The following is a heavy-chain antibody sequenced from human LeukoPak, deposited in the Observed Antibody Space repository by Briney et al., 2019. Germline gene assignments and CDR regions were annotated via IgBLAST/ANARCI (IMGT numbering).Heavy chain of an antibody. CDR2: ISESGGSK. D-gene: IGHD3-10*01. J-gene: IGHJ4*02. Sequence: GGSLRLSCVVSGFTLSNYAMSWVRQAPGKGLEWVSGISESGGSKKYADSVKGRFTISSDNSLNTAFLQMNSMRAEDTAVYFCAKRGIVIRGVLIIGFHKEAYYFDYWGQGILVTVSS. CDR1: GFTLSNYA. CDR3: AKRGIVIRGVLIIGFHKEAYYFDY. V-gene: IGHV3-23*01.